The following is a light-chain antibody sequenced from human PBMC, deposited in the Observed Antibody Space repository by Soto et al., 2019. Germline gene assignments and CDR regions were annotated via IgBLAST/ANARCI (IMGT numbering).Light chain of an antibody. CDR1: SSNIGSNY. CDR2: RNN. Sequence: QSVLTQPPSASGTPGQRVTISCSGSSSNIGSNYVYWYQQLPGTAPKLLIYRNNQRPSGVPDRFSGSKSGTSASLAISGLRSEDEADYYCAAWDDSLSAHYVLGTGTKVTV. V-gene: IGLV1-47*01. CDR3: AAWDDSLSAHYV. J-gene: IGLJ1*01.